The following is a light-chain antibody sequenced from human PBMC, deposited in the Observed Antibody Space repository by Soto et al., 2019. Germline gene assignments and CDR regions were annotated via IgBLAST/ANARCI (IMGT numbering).Light chain of an antibody. J-gene: IGKJ1*01. V-gene: IGKV3-20*01. CDR2: GAS. CDR1: QSVTTQ. CDR3: QQYDTSPWT. Sequence: IVLTQSPGTLSLSPGERATLSCRASQSVTTQLAWYQQKPGQAPRLIIHGASSRATGVPDRITGSGSGTDFTLTIYRLEPEDFAVYYCQQYDTSPWTFGQGTKVDIK.